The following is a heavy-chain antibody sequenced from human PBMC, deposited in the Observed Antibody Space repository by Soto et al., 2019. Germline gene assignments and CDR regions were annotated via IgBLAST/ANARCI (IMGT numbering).Heavy chain of an antibody. J-gene: IGHJ3*01. D-gene: IGHD7-27*01. CDR2: ISGSGGSI. CDR1: GFTFFSYA. Sequence: EVQLLESGGGLVPPGGSLRLSCEASGFTFFSYATSWVRQAPGKGLEWVSGISGSGGSIYYADSVKGRSTISRDNSKNTLHLQMNSLSAEDTAIYYCAKLQSRELGRGAFDVWGQGTMVTVSS. CDR3: AKLQSRELGRGAFDV. V-gene: IGHV3-23*01.